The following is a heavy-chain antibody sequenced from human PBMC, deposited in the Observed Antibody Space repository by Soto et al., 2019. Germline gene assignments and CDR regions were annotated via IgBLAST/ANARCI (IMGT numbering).Heavy chain of an antibody. D-gene: IGHD1-7*01. J-gene: IGHJ4*02. Sequence: SETLSLTCTVSGGSVSSGSYYWIWIRHPPGKGLEWIGYIYYSGSTNYNPSLKSRVTISVDTSKNQFSLKLSSVTAADTAVYYCARETGTSPFDYWGQGTLVTVSS. V-gene: IGHV4-61*01. CDR1: GGSVSSGSYY. CDR3: ARETGTSPFDY. CDR2: IYYSGST.